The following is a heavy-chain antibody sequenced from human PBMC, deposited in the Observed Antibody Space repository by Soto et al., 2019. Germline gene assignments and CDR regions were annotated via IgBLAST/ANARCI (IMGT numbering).Heavy chain of an antibody. CDR1: GFTFSSYG. J-gene: IGHJ3*02. CDR2: ISYDGSNK. D-gene: IGHD5-18*01. V-gene: IGHV3-30*18. Sequence: QVQLVESGGGVVQPGRSLRLSCAASGFTFSSYGMHWVRQAPGKGLEWVAVISYDGSNKYYADSVKGRFTISRDNSTNTLYLQMNSLRAEDTAVYYCAKIGYSYGDAFDIWGQGTMVTVSS. CDR3: AKIGYSYGDAFDI.